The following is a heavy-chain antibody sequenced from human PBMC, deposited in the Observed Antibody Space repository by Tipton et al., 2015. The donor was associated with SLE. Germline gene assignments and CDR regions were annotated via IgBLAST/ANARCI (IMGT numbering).Heavy chain of an antibody. CDR3: ARGGAFDI. V-gene: IGHV4-59*08. CDR1: GGSITGYY. J-gene: IGHJ3*02. CDR2: IYYSRST. Sequence: TLPLTCTVSGGSITGYYWSWIRQPPGKGLEWIAYIYYSRSTNYNPSLNSRVTISVDTSKNQVSLKLSSVTAADTAVYYCARGGAFDIWGQGTIVTVSS.